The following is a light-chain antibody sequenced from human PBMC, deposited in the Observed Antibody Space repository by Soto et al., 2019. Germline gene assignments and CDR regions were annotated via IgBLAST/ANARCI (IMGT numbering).Light chain of an antibody. J-gene: IGKJ1*01. CDR2: DAS. V-gene: IGKV3-11*01. CDR1: QSVSSY. CDR3: QQRSNWPRT. Sequence: DIVLTQSPATLSLSPGERATLSCRASQSVSSYLAWYQQKPGQAPRLLIYDASNRATGIPARFSGSGSGTDFTLTISSLDPEDFAVYYCQQRSNWPRTFGQGTKVDI.